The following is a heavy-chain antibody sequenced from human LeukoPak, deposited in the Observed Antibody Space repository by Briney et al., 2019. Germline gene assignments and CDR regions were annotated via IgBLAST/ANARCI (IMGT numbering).Heavy chain of an antibody. J-gene: IGHJ4*02. V-gene: IGHV1-18*01. CDR3: ARDSMSVITFGGVIAGY. Sequence: GASVKVSCKASGYIFTSYGISWVRQAPGQGLEWMGWISVYNGNTKYAQKLQGRVTMTTDTSTSTAYMELRSLRSDDTAVYYCARDSMSVITFGGVIAGYWGQGTLVTVSS. CDR1: GYIFTSYG. CDR2: ISVYNGNT. D-gene: IGHD3-16*02.